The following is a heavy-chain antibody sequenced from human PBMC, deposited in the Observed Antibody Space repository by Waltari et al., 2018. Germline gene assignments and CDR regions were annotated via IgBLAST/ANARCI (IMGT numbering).Heavy chain of an antibody. Sequence: QVQLVQSGAEVKKPGSSVKVSCKASGGTFSSYAISWVRQAPGQGLEWMGGIIPILGIANYAQKFQGRVTITADKSTSTAYMELSSLRSEDTAVYYCARGITMVQGGMNYYYYMDVWGKGTTVTVSS. CDR2: IIPILGIA. J-gene: IGHJ6*03. V-gene: IGHV1-69*10. CDR3: ARGITMVQGGMNYYYYMDV. D-gene: IGHD3-10*01. CDR1: GGTFSSYA.